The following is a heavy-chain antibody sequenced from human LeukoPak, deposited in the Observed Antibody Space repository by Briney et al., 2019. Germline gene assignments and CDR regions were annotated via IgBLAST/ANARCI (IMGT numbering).Heavy chain of an antibody. CDR3: ARDLDSSSRGYFDY. J-gene: IGHJ4*02. V-gene: IGHV1-2*04. CDR2: INPNSGGT. D-gene: IGHD6-13*01. CDR1: GGTFSSYT. Sequence: ASVKVSCKASGGTFSSYTISWVRQAPGQGLEWMGWINPNSGGTNYAQKFQDWVTMTRDTSISTAYMELSRLRSDDTAVYYCARDLDSSSRGYFDYWGQGTLVTVSS.